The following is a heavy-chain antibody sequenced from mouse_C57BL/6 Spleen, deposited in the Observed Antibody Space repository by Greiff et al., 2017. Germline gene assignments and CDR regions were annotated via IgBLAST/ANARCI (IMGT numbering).Heavy chain of an antibody. V-gene: IGHV5-17*01. J-gene: IGHJ1*03. CDR1: GFTFSDYG. D-gene: IGHD1-1*01. Sequence: EVQRVASGGGLVKPGGSLKLSCAASGFTFSDYGMHWVRQAPEKGLEWVAYLSSGSSHISYADTVTGRFTISRDNAKNTLFLQMTSLRSEDTAMYYCAKYDYGSSYWYFDGWGTGTTVTVSS. CDR3: AKYDYGSSYWYFDG. CDR2: LSSGSSHI.